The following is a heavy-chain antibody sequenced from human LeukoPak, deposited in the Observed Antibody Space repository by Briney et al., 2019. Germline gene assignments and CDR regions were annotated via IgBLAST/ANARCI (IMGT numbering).Heavy chain of an antibody. V-gene: IGHV1-2*02. J-gene: IGHJ6*02. CDR3: ARDPLTQKHYYYGMDV. CDR2: INPNSGGT. CDR1: GYTFTGYY. Sequence: ASVKVSCKASGYTFTGYYMHWVRQAPGQGLEWMGWINPNSGGTNYAQKFQGRVTMTRDTSIGTAYMELSRLRSDDTAVYYCARDPLTQKHYYYGMDVWGQGTTVTVSS.